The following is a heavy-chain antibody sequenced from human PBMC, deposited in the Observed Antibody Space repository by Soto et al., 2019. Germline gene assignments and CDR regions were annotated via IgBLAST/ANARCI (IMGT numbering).Heavy chain of an antibody. D-gene: IGHD2-21*02. CDR3: AREDDGGDRDYYGLDV. CDR1: GGYISYDYYH. CDR2: IHYSGSI. J-gene: IGHJ6*02. Sequence: SETLSLTCTVSGGYISYDYYHWTWIRQSPGKGLEWIGYIHYSGSIIYNPSFKSRVTISVDTSKNQFSLQLSSVTAADTAVYFCAREDDGGDRDYYGLDVWGQGTTVTGSS. V-gene: IGHV4-30-4*08.